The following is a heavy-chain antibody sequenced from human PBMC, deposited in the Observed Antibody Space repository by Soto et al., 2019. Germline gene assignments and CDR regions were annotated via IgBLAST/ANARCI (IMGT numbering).Heavy chain of an antibody. D-gene: IGHD3-9*01. Sequence: GGSLRLSCVVSGLTFSSYWMHWVRQAPGEGLVWVSRINRDGSSTSYADSVKGRFTISRDNAKNTLYLQMNSLRAEDTAVYYCASLATYDILTGFYSVLDFWGQGTLVTVSS. V-gene: IGHV3-74*01. CDR1: GLTFSSYW. CDR2: INRDGSST. J-gene: IGHJ4*02. CDR3: ASLATYDILTGFYSVLDF.